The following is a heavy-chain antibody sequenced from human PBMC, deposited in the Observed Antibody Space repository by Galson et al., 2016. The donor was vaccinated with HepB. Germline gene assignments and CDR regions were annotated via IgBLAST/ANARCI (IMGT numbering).Heavy chain of an antibody. J-gene: IGHJ6*02. CDR2: IGSNSGDT. CDR1: GHSLTGNY. Sequence: SVKVSCKASGHSLTGNYIHWFRQAPGQGPEWMGWIGSNSGDTKYPQKFQGWVTITRDTSISTAFMEVRGLKSDDTAEYYCARNSGKGDGMDVWGQGTTVTVSS. V-gene: IGHV1-2*04. D-gene: IGHD1-26*01. CDR3: ARNSGKGDGMDV.